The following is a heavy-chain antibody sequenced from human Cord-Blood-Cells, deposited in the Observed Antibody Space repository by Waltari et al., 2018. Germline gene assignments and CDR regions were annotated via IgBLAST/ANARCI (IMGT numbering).Heavy chain of an antibody. CDR3: ARDSDSSSWYWFDP. J-gene: IGHJ5*02. V-gene: IGHV4-4*07. CDR1: GGPISSYY. CDR2: IYTSGST. Sequence: QVQLQESGPGLVKPSETLSITCTVSGGPISSYYWSWIRQPAGKGREWIGRIYTSGSTNYNPSLKSRVTMSVDTSKNQFSLKLSSVTAADTAVYYCARDSDSSSWYWFDPWGQGTLVTVSS. D-gene: IGHD6-13*01.